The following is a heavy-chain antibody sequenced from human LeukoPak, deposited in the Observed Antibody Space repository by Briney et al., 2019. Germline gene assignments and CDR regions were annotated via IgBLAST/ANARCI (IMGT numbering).Heavy chain of an antibody. CDR3: ARALWDY. CDR2: IKQDGSEK. Sequence: GGSLRLSCAASGVTFSGYRMSWVREAPGEGLEWVGNIKQDGSEKYYVDSGKGRFTISRDNAKNSLYLQMNSLRAEDTAVYYCARALWDYWGLGTLVTVSS. D-gene: IGHD3-16*01. V-gene: IGHV3-7*04. J-gene: IGHJ4*02. CDR1: GVTFSGYR.